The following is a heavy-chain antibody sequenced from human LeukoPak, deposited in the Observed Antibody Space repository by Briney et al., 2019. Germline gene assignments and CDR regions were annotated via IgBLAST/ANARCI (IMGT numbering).Heavy chain of an antibody. D-gene: IGHD2-15*01. Sequence: SETLSLTCTVPGGSISSYYWSWIRQPPGKGLEWIGYIYYSGSTNYNPSLKSRVTISVDTSKNQFSLKLSSVTAADTAVYYCARVVVVAATFRSYYYYYYMDVWGKGTTVTISS. V-gene: IGHV4-59*01. CDR1: GGSISSYY. CDR2: IYYSGST. CDR3: ARVVVVAATFRSYYYYYYMDV. J-gene: IGHJ6*03.